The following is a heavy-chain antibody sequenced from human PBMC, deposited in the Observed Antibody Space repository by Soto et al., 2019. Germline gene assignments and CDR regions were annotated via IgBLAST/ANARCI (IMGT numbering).Heavy chain of an antibody. CDR2: IYYSGST. J-gene: IGHJ5*02. CDR1: GGSISSGDYY. V-gene: IGHV4-31*03. D-gene: IGHD2-2*01. Sequence: SETLSLTCTVSGGSISSGDYYWSWIRQHPGKGLEWIGYIYYSGSTYYNPSLKSRLTISIDTSKNQFSLKLSSVTAADTAVYYCAREKHCSSTRCSWFDPWGQGTLVTVSS. CDR3: AREKHCSSTRCSWFDP.